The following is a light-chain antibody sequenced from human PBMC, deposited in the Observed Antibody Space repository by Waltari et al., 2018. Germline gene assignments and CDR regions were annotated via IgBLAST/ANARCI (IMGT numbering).Light chain of an antibody. Sequence: IVXTQSPXTLSVSPGERATLSCRASQXVSSNLAWYQQKPGQAPRLLIYGASTRATGIPARFSGSGXXTEXTXTIXSMQSEDXXXXXCXQYNNWPPVXXXXXTXLXIK. V-gene: IGKV3-15*01. CDR1: QXVSSN. CDR3: XQYNNWPPVX. J-gene: IGKJ5*01. CDR2: GAS.